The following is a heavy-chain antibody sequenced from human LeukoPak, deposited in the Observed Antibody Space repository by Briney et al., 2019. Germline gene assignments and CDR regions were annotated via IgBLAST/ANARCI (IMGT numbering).Heavy chain of an antibody. V-gene: IGHV4-38-2*01. J-gene: IGHJ4*02. CDR1: GGSFSGYY. CDR3: ARAPWIQLWLTPYYFDY. Sequence: SETLSLTCAVYGGSFSGYYWGWIRQPPGKGLEWIGSIYHSGSTYYNPSLKSRVTISVDTSKNQFSLKLSSVTAADTAVYYCARAPWIQLWLTPYYFDYWGQGTLVTVSS. CDR2: IYHSGST. D-gene: IGHD5-18*01.